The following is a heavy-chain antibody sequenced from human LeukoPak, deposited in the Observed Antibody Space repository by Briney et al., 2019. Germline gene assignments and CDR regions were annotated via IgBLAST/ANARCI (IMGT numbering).Heavy chain of an antibody. V-gene: IGHV3-11*01. CDR1: GFNFNDYY. Sequence: GGSLRLSCAASGFNFNDYYMNWIRQAPGKGLEWVSYISSSGRTTYYANSVKGRFTISRDNAKNSLYLQMNSLRAEDTAMYYCALTKRVAATPYYFYYGMDVWGQGTTVTVSS. D-gene: IGHD2-15*01. CDR3: ALTKRVAATPYYFYYGMDV. CDR2: ISSSGRTT. J-gene: IGHJ6*02.